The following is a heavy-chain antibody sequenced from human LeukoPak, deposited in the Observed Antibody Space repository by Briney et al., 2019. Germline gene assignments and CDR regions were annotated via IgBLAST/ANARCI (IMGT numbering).Heavy chain of an antibody. D-gene: IGHD4-17*01. CDR3: ARYDYGDYFSYFDY. J-gene: IGHJ4*02. V-gene: IGHV4-30-2*01. CDR1: GGSISSGGYS. Sequence: PSQTLSLTCAVSGGSISSGGYSWSWIRQPPGKGLEWIGYIYHSGSTYYNPSLKSRVTISVDRSKNQFSLKLSSVTAADTAVYYCARYDYGDYFSYFDYWGQGTLVTVSS. CDR2: IYHSGST.